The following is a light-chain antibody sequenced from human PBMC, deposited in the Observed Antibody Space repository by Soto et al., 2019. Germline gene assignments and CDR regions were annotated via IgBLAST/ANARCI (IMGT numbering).Light chain of an antibody. CDR3: QQYSNWPPLYT. CDR2: DAS. J-gene: IGKJ2*01. CDR1: QSVSSY. V-gene: IGKV3-15*01. Sequence: EIVMTQSPATLSVSPGEKATLSCRASQSVSSYLAWCQQKPGQAPRLLIYDASTRATGIPAKFSGSGSGTDFTLTISSLQPEDFAIYYCQQYSNWPPLYTVGQGTKVDIK.